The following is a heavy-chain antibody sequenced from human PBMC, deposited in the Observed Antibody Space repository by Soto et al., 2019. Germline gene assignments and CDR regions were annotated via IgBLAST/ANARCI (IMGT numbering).Heavy chain of an antibody. D-gene: IGHD3-16*01. V-gene: IGHV1-69*08. CDR2: IIPILGIA. J-gene: IGHJ4*02. Sequence: VQLVQSGAEVKKPGSSVKVSCKASGGTFSSYTISWVRQAPGQGLEWMGRIIPILGIANYAQKFQGRVTITADKSTNTAYMELSSLRSEDTAVYYCARDLNYYDYIWGSPPRYWGQGTLVTVSS. CDR1: GGTFSSYT. CDR3: ARDLNYYDYIWGSPPRY.